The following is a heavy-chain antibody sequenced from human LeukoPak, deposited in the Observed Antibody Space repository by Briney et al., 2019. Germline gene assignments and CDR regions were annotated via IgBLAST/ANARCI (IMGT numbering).Heavy chain of an antibody. J-gene: IGHJ6*02. V-gene: IGHV3-33*01. Sequence: PGRSLRLSCAASGFTFSSYGMHWVRQAPGKGLEWVAVIWYDGSNKYYADSVRGRFTISRDNSKNTLYLQMNSLRAEDTAVYYCARDRSGMDVWGQGTTVTASS. CDR3: ARDRSGMDV. CDR1: GFTFSSYG. CDR2: IWYDGSNK.